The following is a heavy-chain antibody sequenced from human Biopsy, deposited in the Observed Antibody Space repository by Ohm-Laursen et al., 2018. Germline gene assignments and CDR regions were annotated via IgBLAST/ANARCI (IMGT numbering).Heavy chain of an antibody. J-gene: IGHJ4*02. CDR2: VYHSGTT. D-gene: IGHD5-24*01. V-gene: IGHV4-39*01. CDR3: ARHDGNGPFALDS. CDR1: GGSISSGSNY. Sequence: DTLSLTCAVSGGSISSGSNYWAWIRQPPGKGLEWIGSVYHSGTTYYSPSLKSRVTISVDTSKNQLSLKVASVTAADTAAYYCARHDGNGPFALDSWGQGTLVTVSS.